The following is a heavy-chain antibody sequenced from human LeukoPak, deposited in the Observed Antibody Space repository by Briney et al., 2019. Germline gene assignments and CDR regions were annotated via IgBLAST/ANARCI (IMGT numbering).Heavy chain of an antibody. CDR1: GGSISSYY. V-gene: IGHV4-59*01. Sequence: SETLSLTCTVSGGSISSYYWSWIRQPPGKGREWIGYINYSGSTNDNPSLKSRVTISVDTSKTQFSLKLSSVTAADTPVYYCARGDCSGGSCSPRGPWGQGTLVTVSS. D-gene: IGHD2-15*01. CDR3: ARGDCSGGSCSPRGP. J-gene: IGHJ5*02. CDR2: INYSGST.